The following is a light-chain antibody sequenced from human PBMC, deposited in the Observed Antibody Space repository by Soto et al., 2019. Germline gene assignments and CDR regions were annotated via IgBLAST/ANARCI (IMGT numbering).Light chain of an antibody. V-gene: IGKV3-20*01. CDR2: GAS. CDR3: QQYGSSGT. CDR1: QSVSNNY. J-gene: IGKJ1*01. Sequence: EIVLTQSPGTLSLSPGERATLSCRASQSVSNNYLAWYQQKTGQAPRLLIYGASNRATGIPDRFSGSGSGTYFTITISRLESEEFAVYYCQQYGSSGTFGQGTKVEIK.